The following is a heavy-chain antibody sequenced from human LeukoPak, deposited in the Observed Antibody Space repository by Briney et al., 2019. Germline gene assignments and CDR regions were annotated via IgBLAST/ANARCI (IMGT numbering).Heavy chain of an antibody. D-gene: IGHD2-15*01. CDR3: ARGWGEKGYCRGGTCNNPQFDY. V-gene: IGHV3-7*01. CDR1: GFRFSDYW. Sequence: GGSLRLSCEASGFRFSDYWMTWVRQAPGKELEWVANIKEDGREKYYVDSVKGRFTLSKDNAKNSVYLQMNSLGAEDTAVYYCARGWGEKGYCRGGTCNNPQFDYWGQGILVTVSS. CDR2: IKEDGREK. J-gene: IGHJ4*02.